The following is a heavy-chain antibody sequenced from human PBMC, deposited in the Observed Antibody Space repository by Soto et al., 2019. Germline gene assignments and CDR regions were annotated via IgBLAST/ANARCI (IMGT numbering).Heavy chain of an antibody. Sequence: QVQLVQSGAEVKKPGASVKVSCKASGYTFTSYAMHWVRQAPGQRLEWMGWINAGNGNTKYSQKFQGRVTITRDTSASTAYMELTSLRSEDTAVYYCARSRMASYFDYWGQGTLVTVSS. V-gene: IGHV1-3*01. D-gene: IGHD2-8*01. J-gene: IGHJ4*02. CDR3: ARSRMASYFDY. CDR1: GYTFTSYA. CDR2: INAGNGNT.